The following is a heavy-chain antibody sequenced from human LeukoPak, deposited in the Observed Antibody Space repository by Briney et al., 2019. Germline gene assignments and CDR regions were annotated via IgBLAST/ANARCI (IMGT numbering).Heavy chain of an antibody. J-gene: IGHJ3*01. D-gene: IGHD2-15*01. V-gene: IGHV3-21*01. CDR2: ISSSSSYM. CDR1: GFTFSSYS. Sequence: GGSLRLSCAASGFTFSSYSMNWVREAPGKGLEWVSSISSSSSYMYYADSVKGRFTISRDNAKNSLYLQMNSLRAEDTAVYYCARDRGWFYFDLWGQGTMVIVSS. CDR3: ARDRGWFYFDL.